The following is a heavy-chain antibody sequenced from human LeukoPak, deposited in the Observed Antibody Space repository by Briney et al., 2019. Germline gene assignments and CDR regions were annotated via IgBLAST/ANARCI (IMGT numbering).Heavy chain of an antibody. Sequence: SVKVSCKASGGTFSSYAISWVRQAPGQWLEWMGGIIPIFGTANYAQKFQGRVTMTRDTSTSTVYMELSSLRSEDTAVYYCARIVGATREYFDYWGQGTLVTVSS. D-gene: IGHD1-26*01. V-gene: IGHV1-69*05. CDR1: GGTFSSYA. CDR3: ARIVGATREYFDY. CDR2: IIPIFGTA. J-gene: IGHJ4*02.